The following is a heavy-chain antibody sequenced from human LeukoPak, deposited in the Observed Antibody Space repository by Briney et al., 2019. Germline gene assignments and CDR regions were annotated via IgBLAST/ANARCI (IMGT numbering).Heavy chain of an antibody. CDR1: GYTFTGYY. CDR2: INPNSGGT. J-gene: IGHJ4*02. V-gene: IGHV1-2*02. D-gene: IGHD3-10*01. Sequence: ASVKVSCKASGYTFTGYYMHWVRQPPGQGLVWMGWINPNSGGTNYAQKFQGRVTMTRDTSISTAYMELSRLRSDNTAVYYCESLYGSGIDYWGQGTLVTVSS. CDR3: ESLYGSGIDY.